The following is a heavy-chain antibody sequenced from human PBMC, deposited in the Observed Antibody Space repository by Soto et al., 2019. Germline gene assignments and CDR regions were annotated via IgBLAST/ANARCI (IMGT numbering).Heavy chain of an antibody. CDR1: GFTFSSYA. V-gene: IGHV3-23*01. CDR3: AKNSRGYSYGYLFDY. CDR2: ISGSGGST. Sequence: PGGSLRLSCAASGFTFSSYAMSWVRQAPGKELEWVSAISGSGGSTYYADSVKGRFTISRDNSKNTLYLQMNSLRAEDTAVYYCAKNSRGYSYGYLFDYWGQGTLVTVSS. J-gene: IGHJ4*02. D-gene: IGHD5-18*01.